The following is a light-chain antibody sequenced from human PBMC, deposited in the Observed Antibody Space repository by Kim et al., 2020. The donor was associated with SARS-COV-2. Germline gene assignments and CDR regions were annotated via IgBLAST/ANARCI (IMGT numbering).Light chain of an antibody. CDR1: NIGSKS. Sequence: APGKTARITCGGNNIGSKSVHWYQQKPGQAPVLVIYYDSDRPSGIPERLSGSNSGNTATLTISRVEAGDEADYYCQVWDSSSDHWVFGGGTQLNVL. V-gene: IGLV3-21*04. J-gene: IGLJ3*02. CDR2: YDS. CDR3: QVWDSSSDHWV.